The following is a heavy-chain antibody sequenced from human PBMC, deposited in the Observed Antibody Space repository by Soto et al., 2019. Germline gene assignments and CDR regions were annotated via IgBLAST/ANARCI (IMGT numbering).Heavy chain of an antibody. CDR1: GFTFSSYS. Sequence: EVQLVESGGGLVKPGGSLRLSCVVSGFTFSSYSMNWVRQAPGKGLEWVSSISSSSIYTYYADSVKGRFTISRDNAKKTVYLQMNSLRAEDTAVYYCARDFKESQYYYYCMDVWGKWTTVTVSS. CDR2: ISSSSIYT. D-gene: IGHD3-10*01. J-gene: IGHJ6*03. V-gene: IGHV3-21*01. CDR3: ARDFKESQYYYYCMDV.